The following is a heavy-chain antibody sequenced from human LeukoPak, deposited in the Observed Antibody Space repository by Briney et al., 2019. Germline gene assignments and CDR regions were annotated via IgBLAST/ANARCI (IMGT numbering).Heavy chain of an antibody. J-gene: IGHJ4*02. Sequence: ASVKVSCKMSGYTLTELSMHRVRQAPGKGLEWMGWFDPEDGETIYAQKFQGRVTMTEDTSTGTAYMELSSLRSEDTAVYYCATGKSGYDFPVNYWGQGSLVTVSS. D-gene: IGHD5-12*01. CDR2: FDPEDGET. V-gene: IGHV1-24*01. CDR3: ATGKSGYDFPVNY. CDR1: GYTLTELS.